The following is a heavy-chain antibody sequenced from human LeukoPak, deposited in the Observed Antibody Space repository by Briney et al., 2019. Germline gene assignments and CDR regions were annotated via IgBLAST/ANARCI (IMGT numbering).Heavy chain of an antibody. D-gene: IGHD3-3*01. CDR2: ISGSGGST. CDR1: GFPFSSYA. J-gene: IGHJ4*02. Sequence: GGSLSLSFAASGFPFSSYAMSWVRPAPGKGVEWVSAISGSGGSTYYADSVKGRVTISRDNSKNTLYLQMNSLRAEDTAVYYCAKHVLRSPFDYWGQGTLVTVSS. CDR3: AKHVLRSPFDY. V-gene: IGHV3-23*01.